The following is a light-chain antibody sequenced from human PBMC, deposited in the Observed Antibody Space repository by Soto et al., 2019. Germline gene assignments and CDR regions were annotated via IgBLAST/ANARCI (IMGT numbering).Light chain of an antibody. CDR1: QTMSTW. CDR3: QRYDGY. CDR2: DAS. V-gene: IGKV1-5*01. J-gene: IGKJ2*01. Sequence: DSHMTQSPSTLSASVGDRVTITCRASQTMSTWLAWYQQKPGKAPKLLIYDASSLRSGVPSRFSGSGSGTEFTLTINSLQADDFATYYCQRYDGYFGQGTKLEIK.